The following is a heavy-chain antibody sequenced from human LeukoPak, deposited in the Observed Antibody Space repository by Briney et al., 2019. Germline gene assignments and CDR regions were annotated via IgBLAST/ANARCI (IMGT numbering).Heavy chain of an antibody. Sequence: SETLSLTCAVYGGSFSGYYWSWIRQPPGKGLEWIGEINHSGSTNYNPSLKSRVTISVDTSKNQFSLKLSSVTAADTAVYYCARGIPGFYYYGMDVWGQGTTVTVSS. CDR1: GGSFSGYY. V-gene: IGHV4-34*01. J-gene: IGHJ6*02. CDR3: ARGIPGFYYYGMDV. D-gene: IGHD2-15*01. CDR2: INHSGST.